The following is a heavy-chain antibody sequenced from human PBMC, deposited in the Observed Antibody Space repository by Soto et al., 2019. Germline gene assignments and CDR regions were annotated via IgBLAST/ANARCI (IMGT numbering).Heavy chain of an antibody. CDR3: ARDHQGTSTGFLEWLSTEGYYYGMDV. J-gene: IGHJ6*02. V-gene: IGHV3-21*01. Sequence: PGGSLRLSCAASGFTFSSYSMNWFRQAPGKGLEWVSSISSSSSYIYYADSVKGRFTISRDNAKNSLYLQMNSLRAEDTAVYYCARDHQGTSTGFLEWLSTEGYYYGMDVWGQGTTVTVSS. D-gene: IGHD3-3*01. CDR1: GFTFSSYS. CDR2: ISSSSSYI.